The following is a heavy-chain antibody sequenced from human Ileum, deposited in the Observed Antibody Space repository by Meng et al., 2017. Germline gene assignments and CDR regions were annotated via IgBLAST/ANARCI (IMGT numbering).Heavy chain of an antibody. CDR2: ITSDGSST. Sequence: GGSLRLSCEASGFTFSSYWIHWVRQAPGKGLVWVSRITSDGSSTTYADSVKGRFTTSRDNAKNTLYLQMNSLRAEDTAVYYCARDPLSYGATFDYWGQGTRVTVSS. V-gene: IGHV3-74*01. J-gene: IGHJ4*02. D-gene: IGHD4/OR15-4a*01. CDR1: GFTFSSYW. CDR3: ARDPLSYGATFDY.